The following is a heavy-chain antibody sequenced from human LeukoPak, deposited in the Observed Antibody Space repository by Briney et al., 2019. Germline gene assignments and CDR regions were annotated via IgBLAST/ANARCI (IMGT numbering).Heavy chain of an antibody. D-gene: IGHD3-22*01. CDR2: IKSDGRT. CDR1: GFTLSSFW. V-gene: IGHV3-74*01. Sequence: GGSLRLSCAASGFTLSSFWMHWVRQAPGKGLVWVSRIKSDGRTYYADSVKGRFTISRDNAKNTVSLQMNSLRAEDTGVYYCASAPSEIGGYYPEYVRHWGQGTLVIVSS. J-gene: IGHJ1*01. CDR3: ASAPSEIGGYYPEYVRH.